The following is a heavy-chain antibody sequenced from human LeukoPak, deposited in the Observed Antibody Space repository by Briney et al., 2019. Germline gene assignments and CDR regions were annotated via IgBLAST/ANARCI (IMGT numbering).Heavy chain of an antibody. CDR3: ARRISSGWNFDY. CDR1: GGSISSGAYY. Sequence: SETLSLTCTVSGGSISSGAYYWSWIRQRPGKGLEWIRYIYYSGSTYYNPSLKSRVTISVDTSKNQFSLKLNSVTAADTAVYYCARRISSGWNFDYWGQGTLVTVSS. CDR2: IYYSGST. D-gene: IGHD6-19*01. J-gene: IGHJ4*02. V-gene: IGHV4-31*03.